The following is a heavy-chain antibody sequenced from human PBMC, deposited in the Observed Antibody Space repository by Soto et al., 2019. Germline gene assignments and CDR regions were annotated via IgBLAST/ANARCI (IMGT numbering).Heavy chain of an antibody. Sequence: PGESLKISCKGSGYSFTSYWIGWVRQMPGKGLEWMGIIYPGDSDARYSPSFAGQVTISVDKSITTAYLHWSSLEASDSAVYYCARQGDMAATPADAFDIWGQGTLVTVSS. CDR1: GYSFTSYW. CDR3: ARQGDMAATPADAFDI. V-gene: IGHV5-51*01. D-gene: IGHD6-19*01. J-gene: IGHJ3*02. CDR2: IYPGDSDA.